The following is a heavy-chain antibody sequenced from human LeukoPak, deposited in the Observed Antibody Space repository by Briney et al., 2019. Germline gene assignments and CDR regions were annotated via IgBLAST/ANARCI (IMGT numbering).Heavy chain of an antibody. CDR2: IYYSGST. CDR1: GGSISSYY. Sequence: SETLSLTCTVSGGSISSYYWSWIRQPPGKGLEWIGYIYYSGSTNYNPSLKSRVTISVDTSKNQFSLKLSSVTAADTAVYYCARTAPYDILTGYYSFDYWGQRTLVTVSS. V-gene: IGHV4-59*08. D-gene: IGHD3-9*01. J-gene: IGHJ4*02. CDR3: ARTAPYDILTGYYSFDY.